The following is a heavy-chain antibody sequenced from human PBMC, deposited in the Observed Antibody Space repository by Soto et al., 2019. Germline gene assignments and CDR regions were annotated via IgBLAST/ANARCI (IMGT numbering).Heavy chain of an antibody. D-gene: IGHD3-22*01. Sequence: QVQLVQSGAEVKKPGSSVKVSCKASGGTFSSYISWVRQAPGQGLDWRGRIIPILGIANYAQKFQGRVTITEDKSTSTAYMELSSLRSEDTAVYYCARLLYYDSSGYPVDYWGQGTLVTVSS. CDR2: IIPILGIA. CDR1: GGTFSSY. J-gene: IGHJ4*02. V-gene: IGHV1-69*02. CDR3: ARLLYYDSSGYPVDY.